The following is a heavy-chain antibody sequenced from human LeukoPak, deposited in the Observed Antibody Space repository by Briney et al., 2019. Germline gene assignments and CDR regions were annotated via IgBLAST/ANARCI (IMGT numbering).Heavy chain of an antibody. Sequence: SETLSLICTVSGGSMRSYHWSWIRQSAGGQLESIGCIYYSGDTNYNPSLESRVTMSADTSKNQFSLKMTSVTAADTAVYYCARAPYGHPVYHNYYMDIWGEGTTVTVSS. V-gene: IGHV4-59*01. D-gene: IGHD5/OR15-5a*01. J-gene: IGHJ6*03. CDR2: IYYSGDT. CDR3: ARAPYGHPVYHNYYMDI. CDR1: GGSMRSYH.